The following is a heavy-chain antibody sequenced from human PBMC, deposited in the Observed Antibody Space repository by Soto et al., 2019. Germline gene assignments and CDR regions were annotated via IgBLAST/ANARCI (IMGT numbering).Heavy chain of an antibody. CDR1: GFTFSTSA. Sequence: MQLVQSGPEVKKPGTSEKVSCKASGFTFSTSAVQWVRQARGQRPEWMGWIVGGSGNTNYAQNSQERVIITRDMSTSTVYMELSSLRSDDTAVYFCAARRSGLYAMDVWGQGTTVTVSS. D-gene: IGHD1-26*01. J-gene: IGHJ6*02. V-gene: IGHV1-58*01. CDR3: AARRSGLYAMDV. CDR2: IVGGSGNT.